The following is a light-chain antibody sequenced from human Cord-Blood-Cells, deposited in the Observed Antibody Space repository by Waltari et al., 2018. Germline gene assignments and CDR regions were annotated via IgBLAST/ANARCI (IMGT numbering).Light chain of an antibody. Sequence: DIQMTQSPSTLSASVGDRVTTTCRASQSISSWLAWYQQKPGKAPKLLIYKASSLESGVPSMFSGSGSGTEFTLTISSLQPDDFATYYCQQYNSYWTFGQGTKVEIK. CDR1: QSISSW. CDR3: QQYNSYWT. V-gene: IGKV1-5*03. CDR2: KAS. J-gene: IGKJ1*01.